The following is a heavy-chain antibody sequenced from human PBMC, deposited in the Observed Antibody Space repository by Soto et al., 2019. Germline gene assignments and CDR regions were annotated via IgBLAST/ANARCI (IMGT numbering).Heavy chain of an antibody. CDR2: ISYDGSNK. Sequence: GGSLRLSCAASGFTFSSYGMHWVRQAPGKGLEWVAVISYDGSNKYYADSVKGRFTISRDNSKNTLYLQMNSLRAEDTAVYYCAKDYRQHDYYYYYMDVWGKGTTVTVSS. CDR1: GFTFSSYG. J-gene: IGHJ6*03. CDR3: AKDYRQHDYYYYYMDV. V-gene: IGHV3-30*18. D-gene: IGHD6-13*01.